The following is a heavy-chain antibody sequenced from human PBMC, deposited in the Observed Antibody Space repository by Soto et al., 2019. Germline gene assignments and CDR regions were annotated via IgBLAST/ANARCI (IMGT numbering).Heavy chain of an antibody. D-gene: IGHD1-26*01. CDR3: AKSIRGWDRPPDY. V-gene: IGHV3-9*01. CDR2: ISYNSGSI. Sequence: PGGSLRLSCAASEFTFSNYAMSWVRQAPGKGLEWVSFISYNSGSIGYADSVEGRFTISRDNVKNSLYLQMNSLRAEDTALYYCAKSIRGWDRPPDYWGLGTLVTVSS. J-gene: IGHJ4*02. CDR1: EFTFSNYA.